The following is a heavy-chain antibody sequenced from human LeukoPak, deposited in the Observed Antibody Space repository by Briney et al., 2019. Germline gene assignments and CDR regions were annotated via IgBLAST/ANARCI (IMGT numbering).Heavy chain of an antibody. CDR1: GGTFGSYA. J-gene: IGHJ4*02. D-gene: IGHD6-13*01. CDR2: IIPIFGTA. CDR3: ATSYSSSWWLYYFDY. V-gene: IGHV1-69*13. Sequence: SVKVSCKASGGTFGSYAISWVRQAPGQGLEWMGGIIPIFGTANYAQKFQGRVTITADESTSTAYMELSSLRSEDTAVYYCATSYSSSWWLYYFDYWGQGTLVTVSS.